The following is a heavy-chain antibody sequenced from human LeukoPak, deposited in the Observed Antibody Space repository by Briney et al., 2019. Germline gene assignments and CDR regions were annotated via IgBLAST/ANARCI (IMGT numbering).Heavy chain of an antibody. Sequence: GASVKVSCKASGYTFTSHYMHWLRQAPGQGLEWMGVINPIGGSTTQAQKFHGRVTMTRDMSTSTVYMGLSSLRSEDTAVYYCARAPYYDSRGFLDYWGQGTLVTVSS. V-gene: IGHV1-46*01. CDR3: ARAPYYDSRGFLDY. CDR2: INPIGGST. J-gene: IGHJ4*02. D-gene: IGHD3-22*01. CDR1: GYTFTSHY.